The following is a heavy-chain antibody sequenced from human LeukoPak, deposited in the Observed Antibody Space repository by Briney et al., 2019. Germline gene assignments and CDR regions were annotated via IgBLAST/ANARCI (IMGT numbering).Heavy chain of an antibody. CDR2: INWNGGST. CDR3: ASRELEMATIVPCAFDI. CDR1: GFTFDDYG. V-gene: IGHV3-20*04. J-gene: IGHJ3*02. D-gene: IGHD5-24*01. Sequence: PGGSLRLSCAASGFTFDDYGMSWVRQAPGKGLEWVSGINWNGGSTGYADSVKGRFTISRDNAKNSLYLQMNSLRAEDTALYYCASRELEMATIVPCAFDIWGQGTMVTVSS.